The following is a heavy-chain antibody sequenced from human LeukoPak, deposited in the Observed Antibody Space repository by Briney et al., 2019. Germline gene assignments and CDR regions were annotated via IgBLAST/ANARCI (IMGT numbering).Heavy chain of an antibody. CDR3: ARAWFGEFNYHYYMDV. J-gene: IGHJ6*03. CDR2: IIPIFGTA. CDR1: GCTFSSYA. D-gene: IGHD3-10*01. V-gene: IGHV1-69*05. Sequence: ASVKVSCKASGCTFSSYAISWVRQAPGQGLEWMGGIIPIFGTANYAQKFQGRVTITTDESTSTAYMELSSLISENTAVYYFARAWFGEFNYHYYMDVGGKGTTVTVSS.